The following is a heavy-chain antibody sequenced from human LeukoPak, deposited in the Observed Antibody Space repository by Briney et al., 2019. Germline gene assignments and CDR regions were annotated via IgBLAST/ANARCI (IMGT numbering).Heavy chain of an antibody. CDR3: ARDARDIVVVPAAFDAFDI. CDR2: IYTSGST. J-gene: IGHJ3*02. D-gene: IGHD2-2*01. Sequence: PSETLSLTCTVSGGSISSYYWSWIRQPAGKGLEWIGRIYTSGSTNYNPSLKSRVTMSVDTSKNQFSLKLSSVTAADTAVYYCARDARDIVVVPAAFDAFDIWGQGTMVTVSS. V-gene: IGHV4-4*07. CDR1: GGSISSYY.